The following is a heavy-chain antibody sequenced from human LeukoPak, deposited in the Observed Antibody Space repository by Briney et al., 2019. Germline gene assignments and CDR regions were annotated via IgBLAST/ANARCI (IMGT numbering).Heavy chain of an antibody. CDR3: ARSVGEGYFDY. CDR2: ISYDGAKK. J-gene: IGHJ4*02. Sequence: GGSLRLSCAASGFTFSSHAMHWVCQAPGKGLEWVAVISYDGAKKNYADSVKGRFTISRDNSKSTLYLQVNSLRAEDTAVYYCARSVGEGYFDYWGQGTLVTVSS. CDR1: GFTFSSHA. V-gene: IGHV3-30*04. D-gene: IGHD3-10*01.